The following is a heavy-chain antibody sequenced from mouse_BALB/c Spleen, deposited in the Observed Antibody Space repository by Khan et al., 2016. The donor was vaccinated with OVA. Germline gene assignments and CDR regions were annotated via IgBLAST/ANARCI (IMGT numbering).Heavy chain of an antibody. Sequence: QIQLVQSGAELARPGASVKMSCKASGYTFTNYTIHWIKQRPGQGLEWIGYINPSSNYSNYNQKFKDKATLTADKSSSTAYMQLSSLTSDDSSVYYCVRIPAPPYYCDSWGQGTTLTVSS. J-gene: IGHJ2*01. CDR2: INPSSNYS. CDR3: VRIPAPPYYCDS. V-gene: IGHV1-4*01. CDR1: GYTFTNYT.